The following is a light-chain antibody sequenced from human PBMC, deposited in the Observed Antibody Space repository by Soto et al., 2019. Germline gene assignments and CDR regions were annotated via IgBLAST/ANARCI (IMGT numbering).Light chain of an antibody. CDR1: QGVSGW. J-gene: IGKJ4*01. CDR3: QQTHNFPLT. Sequence: DIQMNQSPSSVSASVGDRVTITCRASQGVSGWLAWYQQKPGQAPNLLIYAASSLQSGVPSRFSGSESGTDFTLTISSLQPEDFATYYCQQTHNFPLTFGGGTMVAI. V-gene: IGKV1-12*01. CDR2: AAS.